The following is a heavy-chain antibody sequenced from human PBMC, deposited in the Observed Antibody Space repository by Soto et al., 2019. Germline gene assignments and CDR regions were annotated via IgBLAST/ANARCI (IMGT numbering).Heavy chain of an antibody. J-gene: IGHJ5*02. Sequence: ASVKVSCKASGYTFTGYYMHWVRQAPGQGLEWMGWINPNSGGTNYAQKFQGWVTMTRDTSISTAYMELSRLRSDDTAVYYCARESRMTTVTTTDLNRRNWFDPWGQGTLVTVSS. CDR1: GYTFTGYY. V-gene: IGHV1-2*04. D-gene: IGHD4-17*01. CDR2: INPNSGGT. CDR3: ARESRMTTVTTTDLNRRNWFDP.